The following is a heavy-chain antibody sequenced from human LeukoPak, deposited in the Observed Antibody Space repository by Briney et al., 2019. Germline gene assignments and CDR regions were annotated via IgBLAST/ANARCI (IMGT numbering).Heavy chain of an antibody. Sequence: PGGSLRLSCAASGFTFSSHSMNWVRQAPGKGLEWVSSISSSSSYIYYADSVKGRFTISRDNAKNSLYLQMNSLRAEDTAVYYCARDLIVAAAAPWKDYWGQGTLVTVSS. CDR2: ISSSSSYI. CDR3: ARDLIVAAAAPWKDY. V-gene: IGHV3-21*01. J-gene: IGHJ4*02. D-gene: IGHD6-13*01. CDR1: GFTFSSHS.